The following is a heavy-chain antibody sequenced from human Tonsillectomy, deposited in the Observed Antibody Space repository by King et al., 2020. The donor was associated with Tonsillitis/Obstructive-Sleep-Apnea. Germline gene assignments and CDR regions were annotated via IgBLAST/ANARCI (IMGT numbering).Heavy chain of an antibody. CDR3: AKYLGYWISTSCWGGAFDI. CDR1: GFTFSSYA. V-gene: IGHV3-23*04. D-gene: IGHD2-2*01. Sequence: EVQLVESGGGLVQPGGSLRLSCAASGFTFSSYAMSWVRQAPGKGLEWVSTISGSGGSKYYADSVKGRFTIPRDNSKNTLYLQMNSLRAEDTAVFYCAKYLGYWISTSCWGGAFDIWGQGTMVTVSS. CDR2: ISGSGGSK. J-gene: IGHJ3*02.